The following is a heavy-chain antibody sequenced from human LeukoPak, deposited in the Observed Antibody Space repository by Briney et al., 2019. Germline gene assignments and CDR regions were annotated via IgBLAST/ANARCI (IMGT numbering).Heavy chain of an antibody. V-gene: IGHV4-59*01. CDR1: GGSISSYY. CDR2: IYYSGSTNSSGST. D-gene: IGHD3-22*01. J-gene: IGHJ4*02. Sequence: SETLSLTSTVSGGSISSYYWNWIRQPPGKGLEWIVYIYYSGSTNSSGSTNYNPSLKSRATILVDTSKNQFSLKLTSVTAADTAVYYCARGGRITMITYWGQGTLVTVSS. CDR3: ARGGRITMITY.